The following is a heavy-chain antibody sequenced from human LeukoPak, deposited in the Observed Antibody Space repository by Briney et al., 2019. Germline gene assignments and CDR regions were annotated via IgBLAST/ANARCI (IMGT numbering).Heavy chain of an antibody. CDR1: GFTFSSYG. CDR2: ISNDGGNK. CDR3: AKDGLLDDILTGYYLSYYFDY. J-gene: IGHJ4*02. Sequence: PGGSLRLSCAASGFTFSSYGMHWVRQAPGKGLGWGAVISNDGGNKYYADSVKGRFTISRDNSKNTLYLQMNSLRAEDTAVYYCAKDGLLDDILTGYYLSYYFDYWGQGTLVTVSS. D-gene: IGHD3-9*01. V-gene: IGHV3-30*18.